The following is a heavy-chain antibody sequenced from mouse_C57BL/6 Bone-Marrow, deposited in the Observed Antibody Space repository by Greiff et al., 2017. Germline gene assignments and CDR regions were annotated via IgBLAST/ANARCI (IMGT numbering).Heavy chain of an antibody. D-gene: IGHD1-1*01. V-gene: IGHV2-5*01. CDR2: ICRGGST. CDR3: AKPHCYYGSSYDYAMDY. CDR1: GFSLTSYG. J-gene: IGHJ4*01. Sequence: QVQLKQSGPGLVQPSQSLSITCTVSGFSLTSYGVHWVRQSPGKGLEWLGVICRGGSTDYNAPFMSRLSITKDNSMSPVFFKMNSLQADDTAIYYCAKPHCYYGSSYDYAMDYWGQGTSVTVSS.